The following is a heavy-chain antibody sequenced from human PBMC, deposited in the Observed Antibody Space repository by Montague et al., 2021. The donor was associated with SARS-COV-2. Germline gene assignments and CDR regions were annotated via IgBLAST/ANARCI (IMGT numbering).Heavy chain of an antibody. Sequence: SETLSLTCSVSGDSITTYDWNWIRQSPARGLEWMGHVYYTGTTKYDPSLKIRGTISVDTSRRQFSLKLKSVTAADTDVYYCARAQKTCFIANCVNYFDYWGQGALVTVSS. J-gene: IGHJ4*02. CDR1: GDSITTYD. CDR2: VYYTGTT. CDR3: ARAQKTCFIANCVNYFDY. V-gene: IGHV4-59*01. D-gene: IGHD1-1*01.